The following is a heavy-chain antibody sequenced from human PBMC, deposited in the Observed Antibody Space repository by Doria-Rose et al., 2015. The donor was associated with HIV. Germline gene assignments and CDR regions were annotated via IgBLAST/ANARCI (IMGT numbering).Heavy chain of an antibody. CDR3: ARIKSSRWYHKYYFDF. CDR1: GVSLSSPGMG. Sequence: QITLKECGPVLVKPTETLTLTCTVSGVSLSSPGMGVSWIRQPPGKALEWLAHNFSDDERYYKTSLKSRLTIYRGTSKSQEVLTMTDMDPVDTATYYCARIKSSRWYHKYYFDFWGQGTLVIVSA. J-gene: IGHJ4*02. V-gene: IGHV2-26*01. CDR2: NFSDDER. D-gene: IGHD6-13*01.